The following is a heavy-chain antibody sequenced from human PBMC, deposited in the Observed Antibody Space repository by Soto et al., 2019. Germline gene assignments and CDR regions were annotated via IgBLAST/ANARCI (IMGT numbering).Heavy chain of an antibody. Sequence: ASVKVSCKASGYTFTSYAMHWVRQAPGQRLEWMGWINAGNGNTKYSQKFQGRVTITRDTSASTAYMELSSLRSEDTAVYYCARGTQQRVLGYYYYYYMDVWGKGTTVTVAS. V-gene: IGHV1-3*01. J-gene: IGHJ6*03. CDR3: ARGTQQRVLGYYYYYYMDV. CDR1: GYTFTSYA. CDR2: INAGNGNT. D-gene: IGHD6-13*01.